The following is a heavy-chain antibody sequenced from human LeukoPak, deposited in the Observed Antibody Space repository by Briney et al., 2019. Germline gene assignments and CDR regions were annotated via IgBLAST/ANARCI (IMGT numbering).Heavy chain of an antibody. CDR3: ASRRGYDSSGYIDAFDI. Sequence: SETLSLTCTVSGGSISSGDYYWSWIRQPPGKGLEWIGYIYYSGSTHYNPSLKSRVTISVDTSKNQFSLKLSSVTAADTAVYYCASRRGYDSSGYIDAFDIWGQGTMVTVSS. CDR2: IYYSGST. V-gene: IGHV4-30-4*01. CDR1: GGSISSGDYY. D-gene: IGHD3-22*01. J-gene: IGHJ3*02.